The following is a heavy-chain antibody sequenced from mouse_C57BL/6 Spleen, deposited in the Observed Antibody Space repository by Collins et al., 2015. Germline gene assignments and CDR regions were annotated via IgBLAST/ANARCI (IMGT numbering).Heavy chain of an antibody. D-gene: IGHD1-1*01. CDR2: IYPRSGNT. CDR3: APYYYGSSPFAY. J-gene: IGHJ3*01. V-gene: IGHV1-81*01. CDR1: GYTFTSYG. Sequence: SGAELARPGASVKLSCKASGYTFTSYGISWVKQRTGQGLEWIGEIYPRSGNTYYNEKFKGKATLTADKSSSTAYMELRSLTSEDSAAYFCAPYYYGSSPFAYWGQGTLVTVSA.